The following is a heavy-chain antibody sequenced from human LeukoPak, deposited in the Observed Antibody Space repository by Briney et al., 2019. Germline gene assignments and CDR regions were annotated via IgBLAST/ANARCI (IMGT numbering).Heavy chain of an antibody. D-gene: IGHD6-13*01. V-gene: IGHV3-64*01. J-gene: IGHJ5*02. CDR2: ISSNGGNT. CDR3: ARADTSSSWYQVFSWFDP. CDR1: GFTFSSYA. Sequence: PGGSLRLSCEASGFTFSSYAMHWVRQAPGKGLEYVSAISSNGGNTYYANSVKGRFTISRDNSKNTLYLQMGSLRAEDMAVYYCARADTSSSWYQVFSWFDPWGQGTLVTVSS.